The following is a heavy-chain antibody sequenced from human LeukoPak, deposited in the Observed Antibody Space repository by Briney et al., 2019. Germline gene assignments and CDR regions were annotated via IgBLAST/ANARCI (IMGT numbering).Heavy chain of an antibody. CDR3: SLSDFDY. V-gene: IGHV4-59*01. CDR2: IYNSGST. CDR1: GGSISSYY. J-gene: IGHJ4*02. Sequence: SETLSLTCTVSGGSISSYYWSWIRQPPGKGLEWIGYIYNSGSTNYNPSLKSRVTISVDTSKNQFSLKLSSVTAADTAVYYCSLSDFDYWGQGTLVTVSS. D-gene: IGHD3-16*02.